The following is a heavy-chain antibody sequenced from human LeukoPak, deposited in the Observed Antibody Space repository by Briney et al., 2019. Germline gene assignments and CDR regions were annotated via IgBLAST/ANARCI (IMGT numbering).Heavy chain of an antibody. CDR2: IDTSGST. J-gene: IGHJ4*02. Sequence: SETLSLTCTVSGDSISSGSYYWSWIRQPAGKGLEGIGRIDTSGSTNYNTSIKSRVTISVDTSKNQFSLKLSSVTDADTAMYYCARGRVEMAPIDFDYWGQGTLVTVSS. CDR1: GDSISSGSYY. D-gene: IGHD5-24*01. CDR3: ARGRVEMAPIDFDY. V-gene: IGHV4-61*02.